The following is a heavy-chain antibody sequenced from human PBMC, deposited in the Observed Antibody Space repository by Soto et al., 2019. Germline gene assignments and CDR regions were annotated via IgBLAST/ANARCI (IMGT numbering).Heavy chain of an antibody. D-gene: IGHD3-22*01. V-gene: IGHV1-18*01. Sequence: QVHLVQSGAEVKKPGASVKVSCKTSGYTFTNYGISWVRQAPGQGLEWMGWISAYNGNTNYAQKFQGRVTMTTDTSTSTAYMELRSLRSDDTDVYYCAVDYSDRRGYLGFWGQGTLVTVSS. J-gene: IGHJ4*02. CDR2: ISAYNGNT. CDR1: GYTFTNYG. CDR3: AVDYSDRRGYLGF.